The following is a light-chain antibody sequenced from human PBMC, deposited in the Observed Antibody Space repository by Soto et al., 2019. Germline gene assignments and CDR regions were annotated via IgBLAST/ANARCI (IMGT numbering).Light chain of an antibody. CDR2: GAS. Sequence: EIVLTQSPGTLSLSPGERATLSCRASQSVSSSYLAWYQQKLGQAPRLLIYGASSRATGVPDRFSGSGSGTDFTLTISRLDPEDFAVYFCQQYGSSPWTFSQGTKVEIK. CDR3: QQYGSSPWT. V-gene: IGKV3-20*01. J-gene: IGKJ1*01. CDR1: QSVSSSY.